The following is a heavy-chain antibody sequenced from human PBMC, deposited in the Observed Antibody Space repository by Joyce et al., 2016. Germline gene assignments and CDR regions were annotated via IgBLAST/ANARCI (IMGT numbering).Heavy chain of an antibody. CDR3: ARVGVPRGFDI. CDR2: ITPGLGTV. V-gene: IGHV1-69*01. D-gene: IGHD1-26*01. CDR1: GGSFTDHA. Sequence: QVDLVQSGAEVKKPGSSVTVSCKSSGGSFTDHAINWVRQAPGQGPEWMGGITPGLGTVNYAESLKGRLTITADESTGTVYMELTSLRSEDTASYYCARVGVPRGFDIWGQGTMVIVSS. J-gene: IGHJ3*02.